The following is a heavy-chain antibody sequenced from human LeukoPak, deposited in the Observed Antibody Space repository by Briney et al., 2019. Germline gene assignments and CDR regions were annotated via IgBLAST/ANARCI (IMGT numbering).Heavy chain of an antibody. CDR1: GYSFTSYW. J-gene: IGHJ6*02. CDR3: ARPLSSLLWFGELSKGYYYYGMDV. V-gene: IGHV5-51*01. Sequence: GESLKISCKGSGYSFTSYWIGWVRQMPGKGLEWMGIIYPGDSDTRYSPSFQGQVTISADKSISTAYLQWSSLKASDTAMYYCARPLSSLLWFGELSKGYYYYGMDVWGQGTTVTVSS. D-gene: IGHD3-10*01. CDR2: IYPGDSDT.